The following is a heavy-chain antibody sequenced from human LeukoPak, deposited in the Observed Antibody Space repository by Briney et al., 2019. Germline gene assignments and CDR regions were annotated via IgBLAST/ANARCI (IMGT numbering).Heavy chain of an antibody. J-gene: IGHJ4*02. Sequence: SETLSLTCTVSGGSISSSSYYWGWIRQPPGKGLEWIGSIYYSGSTYYNPSLKSRVTISVDTSKNQFSLKLSSVTAADTAVYYCAKDPGYCSSTSCYAGNYFDYWGQGTLVTVSS. CDR3: AKDPGYCSSTSCYAGNYFDY. CDR1: GGSISSSSYY. D-gene: IGHD2-2*03. V-gene: IGHV4-39*02. CDR2: IYYSGST.